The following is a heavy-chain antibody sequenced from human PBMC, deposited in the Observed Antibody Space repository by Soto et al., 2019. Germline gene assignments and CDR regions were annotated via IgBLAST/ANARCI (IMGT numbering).Heavy chain of an antibody. Sequence: GSLRLSCAASGFIFSSYAMTWVRQAPGKGLEWVSAISGSGVTTYYADSVEGRFTISRDNSKNTLYLQINSLRAEDTAVYYCAKKYSVWYFDLWGRGTLVTVSS. D-gene: IGHD2-15*01. CDR2: ISGSGVTT. CDR3: AKKYSVWYFDL. V-gene: IGHV3-23*01. CDR1: GFIFSSYA. J-gene: IGHJ2*01.